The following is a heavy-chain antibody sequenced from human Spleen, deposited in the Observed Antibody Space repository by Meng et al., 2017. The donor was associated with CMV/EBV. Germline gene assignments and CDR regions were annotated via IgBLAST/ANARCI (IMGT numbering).Heavy chain of an antibody. V-gene: IGHV5-51*01. CDR1: GYDFASYW. D-gene: IGHD2-15*01. Sequence: SCKGSGYDFASYWIGWVRQMPGKGPEWMGIISAGDSDARYSPSFQGQVTISADKSISTAYLQWSSLKASDTAMYYCARQAASGYYDYWGQGTLVTVSS. CDR2: ISAGDSDA. J-gene: IGHJ4*02. CDR3: ARQAASGYYDY.